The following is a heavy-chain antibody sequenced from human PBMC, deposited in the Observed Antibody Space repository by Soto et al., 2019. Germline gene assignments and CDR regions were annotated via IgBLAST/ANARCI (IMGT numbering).Heavy chain of an antibody. CDR2: IVPYINTA. CDR1: GGTFTSHA. D-gene: IGHD3-10*01. V-gene: IGHV1-69*01. CDR3: ARHRPYFGSGSYFYGMDV. Sequence: QVQLVQSGAEVKKPGSSMKVSCKASGGTFTSHAISWVRQAPGQGLAWMGGIVPYINTANYAQKFQGRVTISADESMTTDYMEVSRLTSGDTAIYYCARHRPYFGSGSYFYGMDVWGQLTTVTVSS. J-gene: IGHJ6*02.